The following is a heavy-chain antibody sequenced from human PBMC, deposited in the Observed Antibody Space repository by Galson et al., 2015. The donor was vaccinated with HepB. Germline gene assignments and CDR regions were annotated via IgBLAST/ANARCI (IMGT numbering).Heavy chain of an antibody. CDR2: ISYDGSLT. V-gene: IGHV3-33*01. D-gene: IGHD4-17*01. Sequence: SLRLSCATSGFSLSSSDTGMHWFRQALGTGLEWLAVISYDGSLTYYADSVKGRFTISRDISKNTLYLQMNSLRAEDTAVYHCARYYADCMSWDYWGQGTLVTVSS. CDR3: ARYYADCMSWDY. J-gene: IGHJ4*02. CDR1: GFSLSSSDTG.